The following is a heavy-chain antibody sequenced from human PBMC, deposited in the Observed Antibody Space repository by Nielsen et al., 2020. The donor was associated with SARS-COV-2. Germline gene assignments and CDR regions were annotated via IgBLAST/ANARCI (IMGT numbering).Heavy chain of an antibody. CDR3: AKDIRVDPAAGEFEY. J-gene: IGHJ4*02. V-gene: IGHV3-23*01. CDR2: ITASGSKT. D-gene: IGHD2-2*01. CDR1: GFTFDTYA. Sequence: GGSLRLSCAASGFTFDTYAMNWVRQAPGKGLEWVSSITASGSKTYYADSVKGRFTISRDNSKNTLSLQMNNLRVEDTAIYYCAKDIRVDPAAGEFEYWGQGTLVTVSS.